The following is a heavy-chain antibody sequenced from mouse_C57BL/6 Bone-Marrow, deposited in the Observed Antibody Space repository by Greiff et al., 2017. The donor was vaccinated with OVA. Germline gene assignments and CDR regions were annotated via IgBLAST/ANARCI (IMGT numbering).Heavy chain of an antibody. Sequence: DVHLVESGGGLVKPGGSLKLSCAASGFTFSSYTMSWVRHTPEKRLAWVATIRGGGGYPYYPASVTGRFTISRDNAKNTLYLQMSSLRSEDTALYYCARQGGNYGYYFDYWGQGTTLTVSS. CDR3: ARQGGNYGYYFDY. CDR1: GFTFSSYT. V-gene: IGHV5-9*01. J-gene: IGHJ2*01. CDR2: IRGGGGYP. D-gene: IGHD1-2*01.